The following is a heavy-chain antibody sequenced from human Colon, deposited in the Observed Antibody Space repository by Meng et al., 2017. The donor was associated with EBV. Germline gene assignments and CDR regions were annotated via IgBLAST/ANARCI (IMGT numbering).Heavy chain of an antibody. Sequence: QVQLQQWGAGLLKPSXPLSLSCAVYGGSCRGYYWTWIRQPPGKGLEWVAEINYSGNTNYSPSLKSRVTISIDTSKNQFSLKLSSVTAADTAIYYCARRLAALDYWGQGTLGTVSS. CDR1: GGSCRGYY. CDR3: ARRLAALDY. J-gene: IGHJ4*02. V-gene: IGHV4-34*01. D-gene: IGHD6-19*01. CDR2: INYSGNT.